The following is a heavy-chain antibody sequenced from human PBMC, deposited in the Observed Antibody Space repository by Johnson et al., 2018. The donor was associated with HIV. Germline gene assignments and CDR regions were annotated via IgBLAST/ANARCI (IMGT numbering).Heavy chain of an antibody. CDR3: ARAGRTYYDFWSGYSNDAFDI. CDR2: ISYDGRNN. CDR1: GFTFSSYG. Sequence: QVQLMESGGGVVQPGGSLRLSCAASGFTFSSYGMHWVRQAPGKGLEWVAVISYDGRNNYYADFVKGRFIISRDNSKNTLYLQMNSLRVEDTAVYYCARAGRTYYDFWSGYSNDAFDIWGQGTLVTVSS. V-gene: IGHV3-30*19. J-gene: IGHJ3*02. D-gene: IGHD3-3*01.